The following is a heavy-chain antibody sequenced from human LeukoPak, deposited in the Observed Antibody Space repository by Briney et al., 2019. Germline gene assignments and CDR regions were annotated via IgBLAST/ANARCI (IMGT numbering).Heavy chain of an antibody. J-gene: IGHJ6*02. Sequence: PSETLSLTCTVSGASIKNYYWSWIRQPPGKGLEWIANIYYAGSSNYNPSLKSRVTISVDTSKNQFSLKLSSVTAADTAVYYCARLAPIGYCSSTSCDYYYYGMDVWGQGTTVTVSS. CDR1: GASIKNYY. CDR2: IYYAGSS. V-gene: IGHV4-59*12. CDR3: ARLAPIGYCSSTSCDYYYYGMDV. D-gene: IGHD2-2*01.